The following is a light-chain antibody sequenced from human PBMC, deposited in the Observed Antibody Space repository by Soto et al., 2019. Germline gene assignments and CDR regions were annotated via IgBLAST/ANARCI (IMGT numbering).Light chain of an antibody. CDR3: QQYGSSPRT. V-gene: IGKV3-20*01. Sequence: EIVLTQSPGTLSLSPGERATLSCRASQSVSLNYLAWYQQKPGQAPRLLIYGASNRATGIPDRFSGSGSGTDFTLTISRLEPEDFAVYYCQQYGSSPRTFGQGTKVDI. J-gene: IGKJ1*01. CDR1: QSVSLNY. CDR2: GAS.